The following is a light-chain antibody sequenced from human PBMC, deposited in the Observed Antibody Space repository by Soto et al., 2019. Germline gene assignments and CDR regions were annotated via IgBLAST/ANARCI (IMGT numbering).Light chain of an antibody. V-gene: IGKV4-1*01. CDR2: WAS. CDR1: LTVLYSSDNKNY. CDR3: QQYYSSPRT. J-gene: IGKJ2*01. Sequence: IVMTQSPDSLAVSLGERATINCKSSLTVLYSSDNKNYLAWYQQKPGQPPKLLIYWASTRESGVPDRFSGSGSGTDFTLPISSLQAEDVAVYYCQQYYSSPRTFGQGTKLEIK.